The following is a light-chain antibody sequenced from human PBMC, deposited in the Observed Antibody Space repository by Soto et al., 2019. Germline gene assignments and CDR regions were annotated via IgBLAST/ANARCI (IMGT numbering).Light chain of an antibody. J-gene: IGLJ3*02. V-gene: IGLV1-40*01. CDR3: QSYDSSLSGSWV. CDR2: HNN. Sequence: QLVLTQPPSVSGAPGQRVTISCTGSSSNIGAGYDVHWYQQLPGTAPKLLIYHNNNWPSGVPDRFSGSKSGTSASLAITGLQAEDEADYYCQSYDSSLSGSWVFGGGTKVTVL. CDR1: SSNIGAGYD.